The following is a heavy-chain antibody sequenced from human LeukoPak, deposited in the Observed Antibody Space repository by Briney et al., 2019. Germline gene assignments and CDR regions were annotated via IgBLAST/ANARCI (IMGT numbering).Heavy chain of an antibody. CDR2: INHSGST. Sequence: SETLSLTCAVYGGSFSGYYWSWIRQPPGKGLEWIGEINHSGSTNYNPSLKSRVTISVDTSKNQFSLKLSSVTAADTAVYYCARGRSSGATRAPSWRVVFDYWAREPWSPSPQ. CDR1: GGSFSGYY. CDR3: ARGRSSGATRAPSWRVVFDY. D-gene: IGHD6-19*01. J-gene: IGHJ4*02. V-gene: IGHV4-34*01.